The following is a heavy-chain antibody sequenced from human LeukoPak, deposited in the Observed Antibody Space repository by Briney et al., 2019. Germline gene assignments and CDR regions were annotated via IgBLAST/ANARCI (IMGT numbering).Heavy chain of an antibody. D-gene: IGHD7-27*01. V-gene: IGHV1-8*01. J-gene: IGHJ6*02. CDR1: GYTFTSYD. CDR3: ARHNWGVDYYYYGMDV. CDR2: MNPNSGNT. Sequence: ASVKVSCKASGYTFTSYDINCVRQATGQGLEWMGWMNPNSGNTGYAQKFQGRVTMTRNTSISTAYMELSSLRSGDTAVYYCARHNWGVDYYYYGMDVWGQGTTVTVSS.